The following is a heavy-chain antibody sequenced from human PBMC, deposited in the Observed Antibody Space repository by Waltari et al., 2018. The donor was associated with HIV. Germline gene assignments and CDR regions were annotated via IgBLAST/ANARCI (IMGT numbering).Heavy chain of an antibody. J-gene: IGHJ1*01. CDR1: GASMRSKNYY. D-gene: IGHD3-9*01. V-gene: IGHV4-39*01. CDR3: ARQHAYTSDWFSQASFFNY. Sequence: LQLKESGPGLVKPSDTLSLTCAVSGASMRSKNYYWAWIRQSPGERLEWIATIYYTVDPYFVPSLKNRPSISVDSSKNLLSLSLASVTAADTAIYYCARQHAYTSDWFSQASFFNYWGPGTLVTVSS. CDR2: IYYTVDP.